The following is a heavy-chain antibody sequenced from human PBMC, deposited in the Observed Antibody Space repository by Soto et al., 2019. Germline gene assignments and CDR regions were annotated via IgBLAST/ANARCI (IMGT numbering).Heavy chain of an antibody. Sequence: QVQLMQSGAEVKKPGSSVKVSCKASGGTFSTSAISWVRQAPGEGLEWVGGIMPVFATPDYAQKFQGRVTISADEXKTTAYPELTSLTTDDTAVYYCARDKDRQQLGGNYYYILDVWGQGTAITVSS. V-gene: IGHV1-69*12. J-gene: IGHJ6*02. CDR3: ARDKDRQQLGGNYYYILDV. CDR2: IMPVFATP. CDR1: GGTFSTSA. D-gene: IGHD3-3*02.